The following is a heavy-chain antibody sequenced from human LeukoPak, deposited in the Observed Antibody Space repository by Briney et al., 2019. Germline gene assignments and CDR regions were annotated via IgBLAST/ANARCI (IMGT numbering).Heavy chain of an antibody. CDR1: GDSISSYY. CDR3: ARGGGYDILTGYYTETDY. CDR2: IYYSGST. Sequence: SETLSLTCTVSGDSISSYYWSWIRQPPGKGLEWIGYIYYSGSTNYNPSLKSRVTISVDTSKNQFSLKLSSVTAADTAVYYCARGGGYDILTGYYTETDYWGQGTLVTVSS. V-gene: IGHV4-59*01. J-gene: IGHJ4*02. D-gene: IGHD3-9*01.